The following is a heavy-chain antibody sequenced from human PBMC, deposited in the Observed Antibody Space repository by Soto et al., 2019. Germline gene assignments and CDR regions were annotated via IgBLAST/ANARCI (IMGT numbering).Heavy chain of an antibody. D-gene: IGHD2-21*01. CDR2: IIPMFGTA. J-gene: IGHJ6*02. V-gene: IGHV1-69*19. CDR1: AGTFNSYS. Sequence: QVQMVQSGAEVKKPGTSVKVSCKAAAGTFNSYSITWVRQAPGQGLEWMGGIIPMFGTANYAQKFQGRVTITADQSTRTAYMELTSLRSEDTAVYYCARGVVEVRAVGYYYYAMDAWGQGTTVTVSS. CDR3: ARGVVEVRAVGYYYYAMDA.